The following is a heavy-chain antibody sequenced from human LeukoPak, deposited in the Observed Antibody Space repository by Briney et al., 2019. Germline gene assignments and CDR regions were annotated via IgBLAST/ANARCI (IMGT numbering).Heavy chain of an antibody. CDR1: GYTFTSYD. V-gene: IGHV1-8*01. J-gene: IGHJ5*02. CDR2: MNPNSGNT. Sequence: ASVKVSCKASGYTFTSYDINWVRQATGQGLEWMGWMNPNSGNTGYAQRFQGRITMTRNTSISTAYMELSSLRSEDTAVYYCARMYYDYVWRSYPTDPWGQGTLVTVSS. D-gene: IGHD3-16*02. CDR3: ARMYYDYVWRSYPTDP.